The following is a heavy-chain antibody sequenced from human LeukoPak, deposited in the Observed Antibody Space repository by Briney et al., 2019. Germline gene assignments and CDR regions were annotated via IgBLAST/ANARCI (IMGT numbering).Heavy chain of an antibody. D-gene: IGHD2-21*02. CDR1: GFTLSIYW. J-gene: IGHJ4*02. Sequence: GGSLRLSCAASGFTLSIYWMHWVRQAPGKGLVWVSQIRADGKSTDYADSVRGRFTISRDSAKNTVYLQLNSLSAEDTALYYCAREPLHCRGGCYSLFDYWRVGALLSVSS. CDR2: IRADGKST. CDR3: AREPLHCRGGCYSLFDY. V-gene: IGHV3-74*01.